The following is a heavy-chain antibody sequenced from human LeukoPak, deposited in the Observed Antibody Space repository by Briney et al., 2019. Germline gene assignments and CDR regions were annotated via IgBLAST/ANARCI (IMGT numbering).Heavy chain of an antibody. V-gene: IGHV3-11*01. CDR3: ARVVGLRRNPGVAWYYYYMDV. CDR2: ISSSGSTI. CDR1: GFTFSDYY. D-gene: IGHD1-14*01. Sequence: GGSLRLSCAASGFTFSDYYMSWIRQAPGKGLEWVSYISSSGSTIYYADSVKGRFTISRDNAKNSLYLQVNSLRAEDTAVYCCARVVGLRRNPGVAWYYYYMDVWGKGTTVTVSS. J-gene: IGHJ6*03.